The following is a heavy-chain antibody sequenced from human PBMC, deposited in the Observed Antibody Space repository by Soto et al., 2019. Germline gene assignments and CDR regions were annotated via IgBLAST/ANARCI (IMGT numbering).Heavy chain of an antibody. D-gene: IGHD3-10*01. J-gene: IGHJ5*02. CDR3: ARDRGSNWFDP. V-gene: IGHV3-33*01. CDR2: IWYDGSTK. CDR1: GFTFSSYG. Sequence: QVQLVESGGGVVQPGRSLRLSCAASGFTFSSYGMHWVRQAPGKGLEWVAVIWYDGSTKYYADSVKGRFTISRDNSKNTLYLQTNTLRADDTAGYDCARDRGSNWFDPWGQGTLVTVSS.